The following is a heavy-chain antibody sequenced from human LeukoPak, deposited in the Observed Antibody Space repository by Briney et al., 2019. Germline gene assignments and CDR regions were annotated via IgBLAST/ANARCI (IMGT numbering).Heavy chain of an antibody. CDR2: INPNSGGT. CDR1: VYTFTGYY. J-gene: IGHJ4*02. V-gene: IGHV1-2*06. D-gene: IGHD3-22*01. Sequence: GASLKVSCKASVYTFTGYYMHWVRQAPGQGLEWMGRINPNSGGTKYAQKIQGTVTLSTDTSISTAYMELSRLRADDTAVYYCARHSSSGYCRYYFDYGGQGALVSVSS. CDR3: ARHSSSGYCRYYFDY.